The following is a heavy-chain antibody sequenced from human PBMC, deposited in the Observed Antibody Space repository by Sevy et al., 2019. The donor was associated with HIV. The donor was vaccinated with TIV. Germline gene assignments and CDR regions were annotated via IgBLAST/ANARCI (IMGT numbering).Heavy chain of an antibody. Sequence: ASVKVSCKASGGTFSSYAISWVRQAPGQGLEWMGGIIPIFGIANYAQKFQGRVTITADESTSTAYMELSSLRSEDTAVYYCARVGPTMVQGVILNWFDPWGQGTLVTVSS. CDR2: IIPIFGIA. J-gene: IGHJ5*02. D-gene: IGHD3-10*01. V-gene: IGHV1-69*13. CDR1: GGTFSSYA. CDR3: ARVGPTMVQGVILNWFDP.